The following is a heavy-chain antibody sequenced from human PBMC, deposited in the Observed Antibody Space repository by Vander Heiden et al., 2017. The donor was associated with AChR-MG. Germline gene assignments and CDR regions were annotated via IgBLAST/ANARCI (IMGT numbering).Heavy chain of an antibody. CDR1: GYSFGNSW. CDR3: ARRDYYFDS. D-gene: IGHD3-10*01. V-gene: IGHV5-51*01. CDR2: IFPSDSDT. J-gene: IGHJ4*02. Sequence: EVQLEQLGAEVRKPGEALKISCRASGYSFGNSWNGWVRQVPGKGLEWVAIIFPSDSDTRYSPSFQGHVTISVDKSISTAYLQWSSLKASDSAMYYCARRDYYFDSWGQGTLVTVSS.